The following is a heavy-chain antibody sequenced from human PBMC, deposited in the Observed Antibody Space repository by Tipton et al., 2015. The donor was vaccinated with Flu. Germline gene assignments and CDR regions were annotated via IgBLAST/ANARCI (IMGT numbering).Heavy chain of an antibody. CDR1: GFSIGSGYY. CDR3: ATTTYYYGSGSHDY. D-gene: IGHD3-10*01. V-gene: IGHV4-38-2*01. J-gene: IGHJ4*02. CDR2: ISHSGST. Sequence: TLSLTCAVSGFSIGSGYYWGWIRQPPGKGLEWIGSISHSGSTYYNPSLKSRVTISIDTFKNQFSLKLSSVTGADTAIYYSATTTYYYGSGSHDYWGQGTLVTVSS.